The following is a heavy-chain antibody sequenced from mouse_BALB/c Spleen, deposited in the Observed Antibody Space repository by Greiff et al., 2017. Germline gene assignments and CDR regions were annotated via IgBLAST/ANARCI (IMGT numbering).Heavy chain of an antibody. D-gene: IGHD1-1*01. V-gene: IGHV8-11*01. CDR1: GFSLSTYGIG. J-gene: IGHJ2*01. CDR3: ARITTCFDY. CDR2: IWWNDNK. Sequence: QVTLKVSGPGILQPSQTLSLTCSFSGFSLSTYGIGVGWIRQPSGKGLEWLAHIWWNDNKYYNTALKSRLTISKDTSNNQVFLKIASVDTADTATYYCARITTCFDYWGQGTTLTVSS.